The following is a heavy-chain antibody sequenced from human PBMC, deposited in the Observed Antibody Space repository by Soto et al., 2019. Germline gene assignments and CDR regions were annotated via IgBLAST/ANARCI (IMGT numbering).Heavy chain of an antibody. Sequence: GFLGLPCVPAGLRLSDFYMGWIRHARGGRPEWLSYISYGATTVTYADSAEGRFTVSRDDAQNTLFLQMNNLRVEDTAVYYCARGPPRFTAGWYENWGRGTLVTVSS. V-gene: IGHV3-11*01. CDR1: GLRLSDFY. J-gene: IGHJ4*02. D-gene: IGHD6-13*01. CDR3: ARGPPRFTAGWYEN. CDR2: ISYGATTV.